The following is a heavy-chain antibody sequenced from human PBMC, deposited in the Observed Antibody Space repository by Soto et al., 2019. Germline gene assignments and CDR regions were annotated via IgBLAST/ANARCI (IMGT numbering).Heavy chain of an antibody. J-gene: IGHJ3*01. CDR3: ARDLEAADVFDF. V-gene: IGHV3-21*01. CDR1: GFEFNNYN. CDR2: IGARGSSYR. D-gene: IGHD6-13*01. Sequence: GGSLRLSCATSGFEFNNYNMNWVRQAPGKGLEWVSSIGARGSSYRYYADSVKGRFTISRDIANNTPHLQMDGLRVDDTALYYCARDLEAADVFDFWGQGTMVTVSS.